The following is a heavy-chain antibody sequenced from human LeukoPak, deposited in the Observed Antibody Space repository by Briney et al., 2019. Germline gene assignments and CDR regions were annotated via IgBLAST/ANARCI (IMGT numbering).Heavy chain of an antibody. CDR3: ARRSHYSGWYV. V-gene: IGHV4-34*01. Sequence: SETLSLTCAVYGGSVSGYWSRIRQPPGKGLEWIGEINHTGSTNYNPSLKSRVTISVDTSKNRFSLKLSSVTAADTAVYYCARRSHYSGWYVWGQGTLVTVSS. CDR1: GGSVSGY. CDR2: INHTGST. J-gene: IGHJ1*01. D-gene: IGHD6-19*01.